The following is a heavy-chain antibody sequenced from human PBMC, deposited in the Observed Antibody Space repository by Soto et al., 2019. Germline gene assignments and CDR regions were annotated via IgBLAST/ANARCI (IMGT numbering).Heavy chain of an antibody. CDR2: IYYSGST. CDR3: ARGLIAALVDY. CDR1: GGSISSYY. J-gene: IGHJ4*02. D-gene: IGHD6-6*01. Sequence: SETLSLTCAVSGGSISSYYWSWIRQPPGKGLEWIGYIYYSGSTNYNPSLKSRVTISVDTSKNQFSLKLSSVTAADTAVYYCARGLIAALVDYWGQGTLVTVSS. V-gene: IGHV4-59*01.